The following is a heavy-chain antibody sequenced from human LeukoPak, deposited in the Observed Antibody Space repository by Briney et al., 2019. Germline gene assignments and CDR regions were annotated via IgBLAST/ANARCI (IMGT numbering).Heavy chain of an antibody. J-gene: IGHJ3*02. CDR3: ARSALLGYCSSTSCSPHDAFDI. V-gene: IGHV1-2*02. CDR1: GYTFTGYY. D-gene: IGHD2-2*01. Sequence: GASVTVSCKASGYTFTGYYMHWVRQAPGQGLEWMGWINPNSGGTNYAQKFQGRVTMTRDTSISTAYMELSRLRSDDTAVYYCARSALLGYCSSTSCSPHDAFDIWGQGTMVTVSS. CDR2: INPNSGGT.